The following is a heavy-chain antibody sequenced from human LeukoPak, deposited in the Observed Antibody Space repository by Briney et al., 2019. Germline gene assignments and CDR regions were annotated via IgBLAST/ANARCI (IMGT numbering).Heavy chain of an antibody. V-gene: IGHV4-34*01. CDR2: INHSGST. Sequence: SETLSLTCAVYGGSFSGYYWSWIRQPPGKGLEWIGEINHSGSTNYNPSLKSRVTISVDTSKNQFSLKLSSVTAADTAVYYCARGVLARPGRNLGYCSGGSCYHNWFDPWGQGTLVTVSS. J-gene: IGHJ5*02. CDR3: ARGVLARPGRNLGYCSGGSCYHNWFDP. D-gene: IGHD2-15*01. CDR1: GGSFSGYY.